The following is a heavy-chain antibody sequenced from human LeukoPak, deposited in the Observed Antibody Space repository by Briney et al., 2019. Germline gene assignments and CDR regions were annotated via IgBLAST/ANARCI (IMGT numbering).Heavy chain of an antibody. CDR2: IRSKANSYAT. CDR1: GFTFSGSA. CDR3: TRRADQFDY. D-gene: IGHD2-2*01. J-gene: IGHJ4*02. V-gene: IGHV3-73*01. Sequence: GGSLRLSCAASGFTFSGSAMHWVRQASGKGLEWVGRIRSKANSYATAYAASVKGRFTISRDDSKNTAYLQMNSLKTEDMAVYYCTRRADQFDYWGQGTLVTVSS.